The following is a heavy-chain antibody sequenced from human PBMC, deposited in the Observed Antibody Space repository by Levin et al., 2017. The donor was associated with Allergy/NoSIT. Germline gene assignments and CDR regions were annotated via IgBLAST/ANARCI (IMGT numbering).Heavy chain of an antibody. CDR2: IYTSGST. Sequence: SQTLSLTCTVSGGSISSSYWSWIRQPAGKGLEWIGRIYTSGSTNHNPSLKSRVTMSVDTSKNQFSLKLSSVTAADTAVYYCARAGDYGAPGEWFDPWGQGTLVTVSS. D-gene: IGHD4-17*01. J-gene: IGHJ5*02. CDR1: GGSISSSY. V-gene: IGHV4-4*07. CDR3: ARAGDYGAPGEWFDP.